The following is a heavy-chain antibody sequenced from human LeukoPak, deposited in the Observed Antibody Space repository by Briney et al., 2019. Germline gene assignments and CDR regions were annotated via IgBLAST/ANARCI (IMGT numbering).Heavy chain of an antibody. CDR1: GGSVSSGGYY. CDR2: IYYSGST. D-gene: IGHD2-2*02. CDR3: AREKSGIVVVPAAISGRWFDP. J-gene: IGHJ5*02. Sequence: SETPSLTCTVSGGSVSSGGYYWSWIRQHPGKGLEWIGYIYYSGSTYYNPSLKSRVTISVDTSKNQFSLKLSSVTAADTAVYYCAREKSGIVVVPAAISGRWFDPWGQGTLVTVSS. V-gene: IGHV4-31*03.